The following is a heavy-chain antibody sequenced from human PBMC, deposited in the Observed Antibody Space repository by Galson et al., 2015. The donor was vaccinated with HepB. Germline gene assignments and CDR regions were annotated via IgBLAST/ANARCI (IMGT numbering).Heavy chain of an antibody. V-gene: IGHV1-18*04. CDR1: GYTFTSYG. J-gene: IGHJ4*02. CDR2: ISAYNGNT. D-gene: IGHD6-19*01. Sequence: SVKVSCKASGYTFTSYGISWVRQAPGQGLEWMGWISAYNGNTNYAQKLQGRVTMTTDTSTSTAYMELRSLRSDDTAVYYCARVYSSGWHTPTGRFDYWGQGTLVTVSS. CDR3: ARVYSSGWHTPTGRFDY.